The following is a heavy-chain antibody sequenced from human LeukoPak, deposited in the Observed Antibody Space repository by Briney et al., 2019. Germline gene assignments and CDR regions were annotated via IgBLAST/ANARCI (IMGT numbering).Heavy chain of an antibody. CDR2: INPNSGGT. Sequence: ASVKVSCKASGYTFTSYGISWVRQAPGQGLEWMGRINPNSGGTNYAQKFQGRVTMTRDTSISTAYMELSRLRSDDTAVYYCARDIGYMDVWGKGTTVTASS. CDR1: GYTFTSYG. D-gene: IGHD1-26*01. CDR3: ARDIGYMDV. V-gene: IGHV1-2*06. J-gene: IGHJ6*03.